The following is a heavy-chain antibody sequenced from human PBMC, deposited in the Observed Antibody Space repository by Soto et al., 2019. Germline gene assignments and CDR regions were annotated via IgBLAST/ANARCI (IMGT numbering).Heavy chain of an antibody. CDR1: GFSLSTSGVG. D-gene: IGHD6-6*01. CDR3: AHSRPPRLLDY. CDR2: IYWDDDK. Sequence: QITLKESGPTLVKPTQTLTLTCTFSGFSLSTSGVGVGWIRQPPGKALEWLALIYWDDDKRYSSSLNSRLTXPXVTSKNQVVPTMTNMDPVDTATYYCAHSRPPRLLDYWGQGTLVTVSS. V-gene: IGHV2-5*02. J-gene: IGHJ4*02.